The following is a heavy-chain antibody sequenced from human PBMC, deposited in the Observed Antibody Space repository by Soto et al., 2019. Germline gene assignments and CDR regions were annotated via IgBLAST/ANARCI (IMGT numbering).Heavy chain of an antibody. Sequence: ASVKVSCTASGYTFTSYGISWVRQAPGQGLEWMGWISAYNGNTNYAQKLQGRVTMTTDTSTSTAYMELRSLRSDDTAVYYCARDRAYSGSYWDYYYYYGMDVWGQGTTVTVSS. V-gene: IGHV1-18*01. CDR3: ARDRAYSGSYWDYYYYYGMDV. CDR2: ISAYNGNT. J-gene: IGHJ6*02. D-gene: IGHD1-26*01. CDR1: GYTFTSYG.